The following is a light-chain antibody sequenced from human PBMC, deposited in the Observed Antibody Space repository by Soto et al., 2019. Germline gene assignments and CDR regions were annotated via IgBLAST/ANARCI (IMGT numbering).Light chain of an antibody. Sequence: LTQPASVSGSPGQSITISCTGTTSDVGGSNFVSWYQHHPGKAPKLLIYDVSNRPSGVSDRFSGSKSGNTASLTISGLQAEDEADYYCSSETSSSAYVVLGGGTKVTVL. CDR2: DVS. J-gene: IGLJ2*01. CDR3: SSETSSSAYVV. V-gene: IGLV2-14*01. CDR1: TSDVGGSNF.